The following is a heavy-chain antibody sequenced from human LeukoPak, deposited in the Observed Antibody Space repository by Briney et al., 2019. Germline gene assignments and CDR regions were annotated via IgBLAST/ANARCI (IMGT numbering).Heavy chain of an antibody. D-gene: IGHD3-22*01. CDR2: IKQDGSEK. CDR3: ARDLTNYYDTSGYYEAGH. CDR1: GFTFSSYW. V-gene: IGHV3-7*03. J-gene: IGHJ4*02. Sequence: GGSLRLSCAASGFTFSSYWMGWVRQAPGKGLEWVANIKQDGSEKYYVDSVKGRFTISRDNAKNSLYLQMNSLRAEDTAVYYCARDLTNYYDTSGYYEAGHWGQGTLVTVSS.